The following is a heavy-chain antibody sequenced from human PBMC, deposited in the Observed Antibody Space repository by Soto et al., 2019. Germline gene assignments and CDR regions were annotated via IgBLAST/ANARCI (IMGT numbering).Heavy chain of an antibody. J-gene: IGHJ4*02. CDR1: GFTVSSSF. D-gene: IGHD4-17*01. CDR3: ASRRNPYGAYDY. CDR2: IYSGGST. Sequence: GGSLRLSCAASGFTVSSSFMSWVRQAPGKGLEWVSIIYSGGSTYYADSVKGRFTISRDNSKNTLYLQMNSLRGDDTAVYYCASRRNPYGAYDYWGQGTLVTVSS. V-gene: IGHV3-66*01.